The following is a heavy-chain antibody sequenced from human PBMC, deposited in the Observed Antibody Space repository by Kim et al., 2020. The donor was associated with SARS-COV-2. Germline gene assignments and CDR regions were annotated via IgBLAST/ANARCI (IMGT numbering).Heavy chain of an antibody. V-gene: IGHV4-59*01. CDR3: ARDRITIFGAYGMDV. Sequence: PSLKSRVTISVDTSKNQFSLKLSSVTAADTAVYYCARDRITIFGAYGMDVWGQGTTVTVSS. D-gene: IGHD3-3*01. J-gene: IGHJ6*02.